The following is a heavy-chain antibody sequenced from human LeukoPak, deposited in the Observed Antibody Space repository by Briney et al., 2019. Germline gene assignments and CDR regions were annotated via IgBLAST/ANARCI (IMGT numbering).Heavy chain of an antibody. V-gene: IGHV1-2*02. CDR2: INPNSGGT. Sequence: ASVKVSCKASGYTFTGYYMHWVRQAPGQGLEWMGWINPNSGGTNYAQKLQGRVTMTRDTSISTAYMELSRLRSDDTAVYYCARGGYYYDSSGYYSSFDYWGQGTLVTVSS. CDR3: ARGGYYYDSSGYYSSFDY. J-gene: IGHJ4*02. CDR1: GYTFTGYY. D-gene: IGHD3-22*01.